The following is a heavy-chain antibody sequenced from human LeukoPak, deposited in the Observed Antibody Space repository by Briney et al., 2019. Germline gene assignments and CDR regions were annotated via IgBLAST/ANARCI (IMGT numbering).Heavy chain of an antibody. Sequence: SVKVSCKASGGTFSSYAISWVRQAPGQGLEWMGGIIPIFGTANYAQKFQGRVTITADESTSTAYMELSSLRSEDTAVYYCASGSYDSSGSFDPWGQETLVTVSS. D-gene: IGHD3-22*01. CDR3: ASGSYDSSGSFDP. CDR1: GGTFSSYA. V-gene: IGHV1-69*01. J-gene: IGHJ5*02. CDR2: IIPIFGTA.